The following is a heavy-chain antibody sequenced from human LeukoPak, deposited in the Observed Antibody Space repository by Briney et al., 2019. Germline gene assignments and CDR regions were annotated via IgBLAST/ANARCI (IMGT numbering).Heavy chain of an antibody. J-gene: IGHJ3*02. CDR3: ARGISSRAFDI. CDR1: GYTLTDYY. V-gene: IGHV1-2*02. D-gene: IGHD2-15*01. CDR2: INPDSGGT. Sequence: ASVKVSCKASGYTLTDYYMHWVRRAPGQGLEWMGWINPDSGGTNYAQKFQGRVTMTRDTSISTVYMDLSSLRSDDTAVYYCARGISSRAFDIWGQGTMVTVSS.